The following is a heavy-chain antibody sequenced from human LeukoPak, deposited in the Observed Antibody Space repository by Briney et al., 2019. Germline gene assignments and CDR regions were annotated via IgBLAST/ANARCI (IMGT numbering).Heavy chain of an antibody. CDR1: GGSISSSSYY. J-gene: IGHJ4*02. V-gene: IGHV4-39*07. Sequence: SETLSLTCTVSGGSISSSSYYWGWIRQPPGKGLEWIGSIYYSGSTYYNPSLKGRVTISVDTSKNQFSLKLSSVTAADTAVYYCARGKGYSYSGAYFDYWGQGTLVTVSS. CDR2: IYYSGST. CDR3: ARGKGYSYSGAYFDY. D-gene: IGHD5-18*01.